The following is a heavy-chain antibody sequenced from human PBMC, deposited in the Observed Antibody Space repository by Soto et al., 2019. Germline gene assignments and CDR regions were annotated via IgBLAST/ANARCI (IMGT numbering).Heavy chain of an antibody. CDR2: IYTSGRT. V-gene: IGHV4-4*07. D-gene: IGHD3-22*01. J-gene: IGHJ4*02. CDR1: DGTIRSYY. Sequence: SETLTLTCTVSDGTIRSYYWSWIRETAGRYLEWIWRIYTSGRTIFNPSLKSRVTMSVDTAKNQFSLKLSSVTAADTAVYYCARSYYYDSSGYYYAYYFDYLGQGTLV. CDR3: ARSYYYDSSGYYYAYYFDY.